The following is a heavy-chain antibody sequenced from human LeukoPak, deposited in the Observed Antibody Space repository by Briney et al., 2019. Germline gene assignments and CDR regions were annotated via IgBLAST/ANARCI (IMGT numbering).Heavy chain of an antibody. CDR3: AKDSAFYYIDV. CDR2: ISSSGSTI. Sequence: GGSLRLSCAASGFTFSSYEMNWVRQAPGKGLERVSYISSSGSTIYYADSVKGRFTISRDNSKNTLYLQMNSLKGDDTAVYYCAKDSAFYYIDVWGKGTTVTISS. CDR1: GFTFSSYE. J-gene: IGHJ6*03. D-gene: IGHD3-10*01. V-gene: IGHV3-48*03.